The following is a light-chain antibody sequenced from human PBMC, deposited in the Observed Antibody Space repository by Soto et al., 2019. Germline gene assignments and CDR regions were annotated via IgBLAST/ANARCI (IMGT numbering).Light chain of an antibody. V-gene: IGKV2-28*01. J-gene: IGKJ2*01. CDR3: MQALQAPYT. CDR2: LGS. CDR1: QSLLHSNGYNY. Sequence: DMVMTQSPLSLPVTPGEPASISCRSSQSLLHSNGYNYLDWYLQKPGQSPQLLIFLGSNRASGVPDRFSGSRSGTDFTLKISRVEAEDVGVYYCMQALQAPYTFGRGTKLEIK.